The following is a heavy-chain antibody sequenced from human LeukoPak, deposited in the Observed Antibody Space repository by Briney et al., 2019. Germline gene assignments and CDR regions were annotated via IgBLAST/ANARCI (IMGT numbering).Heavy chain of an antibody. CDR3: ARTATDAFDI. V-gene: IGHV3-74*01. CDR2: MSGDGSST. D-gene: IGHD2-21*02. CDR1: GFTFRSYW. Sequence: GGSLRLSCAASGFTFRSYWMHWVRQDPGNGLVWVSHMSGDGSSTNYADSVKGRFTISRDNAKNTLYSQMNSLRAEDTAVYYCARTATDAFDIWGQGTMVTVSS. J-gene: IGHJ3*02.